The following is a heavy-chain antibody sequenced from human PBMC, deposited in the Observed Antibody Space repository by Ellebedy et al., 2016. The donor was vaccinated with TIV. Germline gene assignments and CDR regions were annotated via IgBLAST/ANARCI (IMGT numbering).Heavy chain of an antibody. CDR3: ARDVYSSSPLYYYYYYGMDV. V-gene: IGHV1-24*01. CDR2: FDPEDGET. J-gene: IGHJ6*02. CDR1: GYTLTELS. Sequence: AASVKVSCKVSGYTLTELSMHWVRQAPGKGLEWMGGFDPEDGETIYAQKFQGRVTMTEDTSTDTAYMELSSLRSDDTAGYYCARDVYSSSPLYYYYYYGMDVWGQGTTVTVSS. D-gene: IGHD6-13*01.